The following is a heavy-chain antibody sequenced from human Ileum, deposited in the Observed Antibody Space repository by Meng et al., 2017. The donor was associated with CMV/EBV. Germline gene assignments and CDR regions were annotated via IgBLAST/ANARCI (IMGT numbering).Heavy chain of an antibody. CDR1: GSN. V-gene: IGHV3-73*01. D-gene: IGHD3-10*01. CDR3: TRHRPVYYGSGTYYLPFDP. Sequence: GSNMQWVRRAYGKGMEWVGRIRSRANNYATAFTASVKGRLIISRDDSKNTAFLHMDSLKTEDTAVYYCTRHRPVYYGSGTYYLPFDPWGQGTLVTVSS. J-gene: IGHJ5*02. CDR2: IRSRANNYAT.